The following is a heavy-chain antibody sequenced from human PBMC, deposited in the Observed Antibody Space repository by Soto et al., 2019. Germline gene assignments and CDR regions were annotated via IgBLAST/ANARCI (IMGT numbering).Heavy chain of an antibody. Sequence: QVQLVQSGAEVKTPGASVKVSCKASGYTFASYDINWVRQAPGQGLEWMGWMNPNSNNTGYAQKLQGRLTMTSDIDVDIAHMELSSLRSEDTAVYYCARSDGYHFNGLDSWGQGTLVTVSA. CDR1: GYTFASYD. CDR3: ARSDGYHFNGLDS. CDR2: MNPNSNNT. D-gene: IGHD2-21*01. V-gene: IGHV1-8*01. J-gene: IGHJ5*01.